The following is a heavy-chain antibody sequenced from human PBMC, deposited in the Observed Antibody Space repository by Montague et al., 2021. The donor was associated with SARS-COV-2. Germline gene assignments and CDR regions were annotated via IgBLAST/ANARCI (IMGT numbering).Heavy chain of an antibody. V-gene: IGHV4-31*03. D-gene: IGHD2-21*02. CDR3: ARVPSVVGTAMRYFDL. Sequence: TLSLTCTVSGGSISSGGYYWSWIRQHPGKGLEWIGYIYYSGSTYYNPSLKSRVTISVDTSKNQFSLKLSSVTAADTAVYYCARVPSVVGTAMRYFDLWGRGTLVTVSS. J-gene: IGHJ2*01. CDR1: GGSISSGGYY. CDR2: IYYSGST.